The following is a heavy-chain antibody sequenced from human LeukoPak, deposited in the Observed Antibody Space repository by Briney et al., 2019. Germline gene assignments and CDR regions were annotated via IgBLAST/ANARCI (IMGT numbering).Heavy chain of an antibody. Sequence: SSETLSLTCTVAGGSISSYYWSWIRQPAGKGLEWIGRIYTSGSTNYNPSLKSRVTMSVDTSKNQFSLKLSSVTAADTAVYYCARTRDNWRIFDYWGQGTLVTVSS. CDR1: GGSISSYY. D-gene: IGHD1-1*01. V-gene: IGHV4-4*07. J-gene: IGHJ4*02. CDR3: ARTRDNWRIFDY. CDR2: IYTSGST.